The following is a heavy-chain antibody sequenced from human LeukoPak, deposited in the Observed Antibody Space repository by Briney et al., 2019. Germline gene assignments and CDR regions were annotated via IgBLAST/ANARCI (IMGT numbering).Heavy chain of an antibody. J-gene: IGHJ4*02. CDR3: ARESYGNSRYYFDY. CDR1: GFTVSSNY. D-gene: IGHD4-23*01. CDR2: IYSGGST. Sequence: PGGSLRLSCAASGFTVSSNYMSWVRQAPGKGLEWVSVIYSGGSTYYADSVKGRFTISRDNSKNTLYLQMNSLRAEDTAVYYCARESYGNSRYYFDYWGQGTLVTVSS. V-gene: IGHV3-66*01.